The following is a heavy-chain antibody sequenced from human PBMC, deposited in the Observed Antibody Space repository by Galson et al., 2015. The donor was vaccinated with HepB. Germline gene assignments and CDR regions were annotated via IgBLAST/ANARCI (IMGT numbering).Heavy chain of an antibody. Sequence: SLRLSCAASGFTFSNYAMSWVRQAPGKGLEWVSAISDSGSDSFYADSVKGRFTFSRDNSKSTLFLQMNNLRAEDTATYYCGRYSYDTSGYYYGCVDYWGQGALVTVSS. CDR1: GFTFSNYA. V-gene: IGHV3-23*01. CDR3: GRYSYDTSGYYYGCVDY. D-gene: IGHD3-22*01. CDR2: ISDSGSDS. J-gene: IGHJ4*02.